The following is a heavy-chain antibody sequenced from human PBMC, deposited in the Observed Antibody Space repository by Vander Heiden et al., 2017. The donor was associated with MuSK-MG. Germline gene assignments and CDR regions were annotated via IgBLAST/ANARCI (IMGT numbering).Heavy chain of an antibody. CDR3: ARHGYYGSGSYSLHALDI. Sequence: QVQLQESGPGLVKPSETLSLTCAVSGYSISSGYYWGWIRQPPGKGLEWIGSIYHSGSTYYNPSLKSRVTISVDTSKNQFSLKLSSVTAADTAVYYCARHGYYGSGSYSLHALDIWGQGTMVTVSS. J-gene: IGHJ3*02. D-gene: IGHD3-10*01. CDR1: GYSISSGYY. V-gene: IGHV4-38-2*01. CDR2: IYHSGST.